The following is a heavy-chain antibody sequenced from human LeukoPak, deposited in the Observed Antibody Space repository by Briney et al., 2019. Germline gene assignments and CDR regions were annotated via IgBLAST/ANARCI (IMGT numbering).Heavy chain of an antibody. CDR2: IYYSGST. D-gene: IGHD3-10*01. V-gene: IGHV4-61*01. Sequence: SETLSLTCTVSGGSVSSGSYYWSWIRQPPGKGLEWIGYIYYSGSTNYNPSLKSRVTISVDTSKNQFSLKLSSVTAADTAVYYCARDMDASGSYYIILDYWGQGTLVTVSS. J-gene: IGHJ4*02. CDR3: ARDMDASGSYYIILDY. CDR1: GGSVSSGSYY.